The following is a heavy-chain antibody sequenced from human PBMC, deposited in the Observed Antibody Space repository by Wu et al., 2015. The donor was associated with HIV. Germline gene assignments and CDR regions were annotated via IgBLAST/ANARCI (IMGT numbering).Heavy chain of an antibody. V-gene: IGHV1-2*02. CDR3: ARERIVVVPAAIYYYGXDV. D-gene: IGHD2-2*01. J-gene: IGHJ6*02. CDR1: GYTFTGYY. Sequence: QVQLVQSGAEVKKPGASVKVSCKASGYTFTGYYMHWVRQAPGQGLEWMGWINPNSGGTNYAQKFQGRVTMTRDTSISTAYMELSRLRSDDTAVYYCARERIVVVPAAIYYYGXDVVGQGTTVTVSS. CDR2: INPNSGGT.